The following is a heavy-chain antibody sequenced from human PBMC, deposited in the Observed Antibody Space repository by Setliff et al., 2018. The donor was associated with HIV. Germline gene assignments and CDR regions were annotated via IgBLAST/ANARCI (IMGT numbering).Heavy chain of an antibody. CDR1: GGSISGYY. V-gene: IGHV4-4*08. CDR2: IYTSGRT. J-gene: IGHJ4*02. Sequence: SETLSLTCTVSGGSISGYYWSWIRQPPGKGLEWIAYIYTSGRTNYNPSLKSRVTISVDRSKNQFSLNLSSVTAADTALYYCASLFHDTSAPWLYYFDYWGQGTLVTVSS. CDR3: ASLFHDTSAPWLYYFDY. D-gene: IGHD3-22*01.